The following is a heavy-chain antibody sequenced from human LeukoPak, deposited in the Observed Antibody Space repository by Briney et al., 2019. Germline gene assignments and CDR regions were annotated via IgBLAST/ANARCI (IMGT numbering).Heavy chain of an antibody. CDR1: GESFTGFY. CDR2: GDYSGGT. V-gene: IGHV4-34*01. J-gene: IGHJ4*02. CDR3: AGERGEEYSSGWYKTNFFYN. Sequence: SETLSLTCAVYGESFTGFYWSWIRQPPGKGLEWIASGDYSGGTYYNPSLESRVAISADMSKNQISLQLTSVTGADTAAYYCAGERGEEYSSGWYKTNFFYNWGQGIRVTVSS. D-gene: IGHD6-19*01.